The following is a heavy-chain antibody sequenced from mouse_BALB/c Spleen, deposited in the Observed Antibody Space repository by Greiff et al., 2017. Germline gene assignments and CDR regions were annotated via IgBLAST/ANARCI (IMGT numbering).Heavy chain of an antibody. V-gene: IGHV3-8*02. CDR3: ARSLYGNYDAMDY. D-gene: IGHD2-1*01. CDR2: ISYSGST. Sequence: EVMLVESGPSLVKPSQTLSLTCSVTGDSITSGYWNWIRKFPGNKLEYMGYISYSGSTYYNPSLKSRISITRDTSKNQYYLQLNSVTTEDTATYYCARSLYGNYDAMDYWGQGTSVTVSS. J-gene: IGHJ4*01. CDR1: GDSITSGY.